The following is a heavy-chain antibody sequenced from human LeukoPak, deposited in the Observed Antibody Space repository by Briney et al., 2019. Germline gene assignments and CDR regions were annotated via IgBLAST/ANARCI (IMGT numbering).Heavy chain of an antibody. Sequence: ASVTVSCKASGYTFTGYYMHWVRQAPGQGLAWMGWINPNSGGTNYAQKFQGRVTMTRDTSISTAYMELSRLRSDDTAVYYCAATKRYSSSWYGTLDYWGQGTLVTVSS. CDR3: AATKRYSSSWYGTLDY. CDR2: INPNSGGT. D-gene: IGHD6-13*01. V-gene: IGHV1-2*02. J-gene: IGHJ4*02. CDR1: GYTFTGYY.